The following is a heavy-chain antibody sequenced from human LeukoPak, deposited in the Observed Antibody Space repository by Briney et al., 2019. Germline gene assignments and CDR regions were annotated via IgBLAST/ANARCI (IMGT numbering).Heavy chain of an antibody. D-gene: IGHD6-19*01. CDR3: ARQAVAVDY. J-gene: IGHJ4*02. V-gene: IGHV4-59*01. CDR1: GGSFSSYY. CDR2: FYCSGST. Sequence: SETLTLTCTVSGGSFSSYYWSWLRQSPGKGLEWLGYFYCSGSTNYNPSLKRRVTISVDTSKNQFSLKLSSVTAADTAVYYCARQAVAVDYWGQGTLVTVSS.